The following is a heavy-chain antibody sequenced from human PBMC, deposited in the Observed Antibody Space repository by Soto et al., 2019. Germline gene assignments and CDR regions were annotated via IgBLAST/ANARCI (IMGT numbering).Heavy chain of an antibody. J-gene: IGHJ4*02. Sequence: QVQLVESGGGVVQPGRSLRLSCAASGFTFSSYALHWVRQAPGKGLEWVAVISYDGGNKYYADSVKGRFTISRHNSRNTLYLQMNSLRAEDTAVYFCARGRVIQIAQPIDYWGQGTLVTVSS. D-gene: IGHD3-16*02. CDR3: ARGRVIQIAQPIDY. CDR1: GFTFSSYA. CDR2: ISYDGGNK. V-gene: IGHV3-30-3*01.